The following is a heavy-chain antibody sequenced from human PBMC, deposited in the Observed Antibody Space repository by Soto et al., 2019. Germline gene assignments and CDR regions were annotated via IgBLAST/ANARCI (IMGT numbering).Heavy chain of an antibody. V-gene: IGHV1-18*01. CDR2: ISDYNGNT. D-gene: IGHD3-3*01. J-gene: IGHJ4*02. CDR3: TKGRYSEWSLSGGGEES. CDR1: GYTFSSYG. Sequence: ASVKVSCKASGYTFSSYGRSWVRQAPGQGLEWMGWISDYNGNTHYAQRFQGRLIMTTDTSTRTAYMELRSLTSDDTALYYCTKGRYSEWSLSGGGEESWGRGTLVTVSS.